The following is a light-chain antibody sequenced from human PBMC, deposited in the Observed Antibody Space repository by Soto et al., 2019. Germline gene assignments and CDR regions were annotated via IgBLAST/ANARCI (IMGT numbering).Light chain of an antibody. V-gene: IGLV2-14*01. J-gene: IGLJ1*01. Sequence: QSVLTQPASVSGSPGQSITISCTGTSSDVGAYNFVSWYQQHPGTVPKLLIYEVTNRPSGVSHRFSGSKSGNTASLTISGLQAEDEAHYYCNSYTTTSTYVFGTGTKVTVL. CDR3: NSYTTTSTYV. CDR1: SSDVGAYNF. CDR2: EVT.